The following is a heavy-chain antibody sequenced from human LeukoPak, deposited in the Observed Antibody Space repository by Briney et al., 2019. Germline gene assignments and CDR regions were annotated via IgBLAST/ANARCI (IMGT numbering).Heavy chain of an antibody. CDR3: ARASSGWYGY. CDR2: ISTNGGST. CDR1: GFTFSSYG. Sequence: GGSLRLSCAASGFTFSSYGMHWVRQAPGKGLEYVSAISTNGGSTSYANSVKGRFTISRDNSKNTLYLQMGSLRTEDMAVYYCARASSGWYGYWSQGTLVIVSS. D-gene: IGHD6-19*01. J-gene: IGHJ4*02. V-gene: IGHV3-64*01.